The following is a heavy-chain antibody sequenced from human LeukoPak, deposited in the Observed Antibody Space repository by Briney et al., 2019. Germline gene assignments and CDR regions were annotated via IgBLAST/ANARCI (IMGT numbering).Heavy chain of an antibody. CDR2: ISGSGGST. J-gene: IGHJ3*02. CDR3: AKKRTSGWRCNLDI. CDR1: GFTFSSYA. Sequence: GGSLRLSCATSGFTFSSYAMSWVRQAPGKGLEWVSTISGSGGSTYYADSVKGRFTISRANSKNTLYLQMNSLGAKDTAFYYCAKKRTSGWRCNLDIWGQGSMVTVSS. D-gene: IGHD2-8*02. V-gene: IGHV3-23*01.